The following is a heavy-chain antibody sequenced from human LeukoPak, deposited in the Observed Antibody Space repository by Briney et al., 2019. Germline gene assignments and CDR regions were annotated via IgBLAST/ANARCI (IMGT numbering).Heavy chain of an antibody. CDR3: ARTVTTGP. CDR1: GFAVSSSY. Sequence: GGSQRLSCAASGFAVSSSYMSWVRQAPGKGPEWVSVIYSGGTTNYADSVKGRFTISRDNSKNTLYLQMNSLRLEDTAVYYCARTVTTGPWGQGTLVTVSS. J-gene: IGHJ5*02. V-gene: IGHV3-66*02. CDR2: IYSGGTT. D-gene: IGHD4-17*01.